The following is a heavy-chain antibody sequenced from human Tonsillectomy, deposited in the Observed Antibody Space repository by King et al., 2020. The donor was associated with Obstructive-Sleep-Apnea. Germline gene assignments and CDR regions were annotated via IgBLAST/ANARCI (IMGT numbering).Heavy chain of an antibody. CDR1: GYTFTGYY. D-gene: IGHD6-13*01. J-gene: IGHJ4*02. CDR2: INPTSGGT. CDR3: ARDAAADLHRRSSYFDY. Sequence: VQLVESGAEVKKPGASMKVSCKASGYTFTGYYMHWVRQAPGQGLEWMGWINPTSGGTDYAQKFQGRVTMTWDTSISTAYMELSRLRSDDTAVYYCARDAAADLHRRSSYFDYWGQGSLVTVSS. V-gene: IGHV1-2*02.